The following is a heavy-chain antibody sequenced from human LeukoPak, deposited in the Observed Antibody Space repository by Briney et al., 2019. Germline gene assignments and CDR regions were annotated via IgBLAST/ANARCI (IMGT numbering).Heavy chain of an antibody. CDR3: ARDVQGIVVVPAAFDY. V-gene: IGHV1-2*02. J-gene: IGHJ4*02. CDR1: GYTFTGYY. Sequence: ASVKVSCKASGYTFTGYYMHWVRQAPGQGLEWMGWINPNSGGTNYAQKFQGRVTMTRDTSISTAYMELSRLRSDDTAVYYCARDVQGIVVVPAAFDYWGQGTLVTVSP. D-gene: IGHD2-2*01. CDR2: INPNSGGT.